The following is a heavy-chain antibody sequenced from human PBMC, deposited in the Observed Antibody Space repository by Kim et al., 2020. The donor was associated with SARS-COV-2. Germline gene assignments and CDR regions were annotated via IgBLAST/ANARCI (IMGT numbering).Heavy chain of an antibody. J-gene: IGHJ3*02. Sequence: DSVKGRFTISRDNAENSLYLHMNSLRAEDSAVYYCAREEYSSSSGAFDIWGQGTMVTVSS. D-gene: IGHD6-6*01. V-gene: IGHV3-7*03. CDR3: AREEYSSSSGAFDI.